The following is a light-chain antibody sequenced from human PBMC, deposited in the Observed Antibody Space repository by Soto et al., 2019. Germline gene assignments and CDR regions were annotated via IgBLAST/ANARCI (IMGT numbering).Light chain of an antibody. CDR2: EVS. Sequence: QSALTQPPSASGSPGQSVTISCTGTSSDVGGYNYVSWYQQHPGKAPTLMIYEVSKRPSGVPDRFSGSKSGNTASLTVSGLQAEDEADYCCSSYAGSKGVFGGGTKLTVL. CDR3: SSYAGSKGV. J-gene: IGLJ2*01. CDR1: SSDVGGYNY. V-gene: IGLV2-8*01.